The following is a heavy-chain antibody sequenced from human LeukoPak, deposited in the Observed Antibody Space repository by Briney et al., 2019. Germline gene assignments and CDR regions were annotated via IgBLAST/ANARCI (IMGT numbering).Heavy chain of an antibody. Sequence: ASVKVSCKASGYTFTSYAMHWVRQAPGQRLEWMGWINAGNGNTKYSQKFQGRVTITRDTSAGTAYMELSSLRSEDTAVYYCARDHYDSSGYSHYYYGMDVWGQGTTVTVSS. V-gene: IGHV1-3*01. CDR3: ARDHYDSSGYSHYYYGMDV. CDR2: INAGNGNT. CDR1: GYTFTSYA. D-gene: IGHD3-22*01. J-gene: IGHJ6*02.